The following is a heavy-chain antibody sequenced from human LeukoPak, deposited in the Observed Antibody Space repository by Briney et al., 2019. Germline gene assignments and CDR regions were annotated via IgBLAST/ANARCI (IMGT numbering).Heavy chain of an antibody. CDR3: AKYPGVGAAGPYSYYDY. J-gene: IGHJ4*02. D-gene: IGHD6-13*01. CDR1: GFTFDAYG. CDR2: INWNGGST. V-gene: IGHV3-20*04. Sequence: GGSLRLSCATSGFTFDAYGMSWVRQAPGKGLEWVSGINWNGGSTNYADSVKGRFTISRDNAKNFNSLYLQMNSLRVEDTAMYYCAKYPGVGAAGPYSYYDYWGQGTLVTVST.